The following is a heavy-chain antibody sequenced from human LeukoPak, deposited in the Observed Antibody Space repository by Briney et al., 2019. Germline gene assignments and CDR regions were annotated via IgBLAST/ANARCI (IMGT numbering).Heavy chain of an antibody. CDR2: LKQDGSEI. Sequence: GGSLRLSCAASGFTFSSYWMSWVRQAPGKGLEWVANLKQDGSEIYYVDSVKGRFTISRDNAKNSLYLQMSSLRAEDTAVYYCARNSGYRSSWYHFWGQGTLVTVSS. V-gene: IGHV3-7*01. CDR1: GFTFSSYW. J-gene: IGHJ4*02. D-gene: IGHD6-13*01. CDR3: ARNSGYRSSWYHF.